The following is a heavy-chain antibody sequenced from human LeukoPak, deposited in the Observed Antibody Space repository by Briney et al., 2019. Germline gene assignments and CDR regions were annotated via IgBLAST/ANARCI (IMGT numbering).Heavy chain of an antibody. CDR2: INSNTDGT. J-gene: IGHJ4*02. CDR1: GYTFTDYH. Sequence: ASVKVSCKSSGYTFTDYHIHWVRQAPGQGLEWMGWINSNTDGTNYAQKFQGSVTLTRDTSITTTYLELSRVTSDDTAVYYCVRRGGTFFDYWGQGTLVTVSS. CDR3: VRRGGTFFDY. V-gene: IGHV1-2*02. D-gene: IGHD3-16*01.